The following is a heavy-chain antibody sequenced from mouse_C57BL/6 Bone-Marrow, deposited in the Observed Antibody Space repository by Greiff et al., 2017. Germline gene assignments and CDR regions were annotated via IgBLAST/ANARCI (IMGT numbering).Heavy chain of an antibody. D-gene: IGHD6-5*01. CDR3: TRWSYAPEAMDY. J-gene: IGHJ4*01. CDR1: GYTFTAYE. Sequence: QVQLQQSGAELVRPGASVTLSCKASGYTFTAYEMHWVKQTPVHGLEWIGAIDPETGGTAYNQKFKGKAILTADKSSSTAYMELRSLTSEDSAVDYCTRWSYAPEAMDYWGQGTSVTVSS. CDR2: IDPETGGT. V-gene: IGHV1-15*01.